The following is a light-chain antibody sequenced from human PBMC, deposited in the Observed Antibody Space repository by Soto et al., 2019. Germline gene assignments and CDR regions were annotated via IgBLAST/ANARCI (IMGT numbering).Light chain of an antibody. CDR2: RAS. V-gene: IGKV1-5*03. J-gene: IGKJ1*01. CDR1: QSIRSW. Sequence: DIQMTQSPSTLSASVGDSVTITCRASQSIRSWLAWYQQKPGKAPNLLIYRASSLETGVPSRFSGSGSGTEFTLTISSLQPDDSATYYCQQYNSYPWTFGQGTRWIS. CDR3: QQYNSYPWT.